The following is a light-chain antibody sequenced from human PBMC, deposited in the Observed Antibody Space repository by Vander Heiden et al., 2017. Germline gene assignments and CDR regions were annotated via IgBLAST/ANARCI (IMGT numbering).Light chain of an antibody. CDR3: QSYDSSLSGSGV. Sequence: QSVLTQPPSVSGAPGQSVAISCTGSSSNIGAGYDVHWYQHLPGTAPKLLIYGNRNRPSGVPDRFSGSKSGTSASLAITGLQAEDEADYYCQSYDSSLSGSGVFGTGTKVTVL. CDR2: GNR. V-gene: IGLV1-40*01. J-gene: IGLJ1*01. CDR1: SSNIGAGYD.